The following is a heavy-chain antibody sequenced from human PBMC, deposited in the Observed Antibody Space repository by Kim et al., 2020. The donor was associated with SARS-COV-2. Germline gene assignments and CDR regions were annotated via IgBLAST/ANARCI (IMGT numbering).Heavy chain of an antibody. J-gene: IGHJ6*02. CDR1: GFTFDDYA. CDR2: ISGDGGST. V-gene: IGHV3-43*02. CDR3: AKFNKEGGYYYYYGMDV. Sequence: GGSLRLSCAASGFTFDDYAMHWVRQAPGKGLEWVSLISGDGGSTYYADSVKGRFTISRDNSKNSLYLQMNSLRTEDTALYYCAKFNKEGGYYYYYGMDVWGQGTTVTVSS.